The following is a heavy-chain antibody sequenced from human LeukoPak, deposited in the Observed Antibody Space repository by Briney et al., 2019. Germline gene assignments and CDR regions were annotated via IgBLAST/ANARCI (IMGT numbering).Heavy chain of an antibody. CDR1: GFTFSAYY. J-gene: IGHJ4*02. CDR2: ISSSGSTI. D-gene: IGHD3-16*01. V-gene: IGHV3-11*04. CDR3: AKDWGYFDY. Sequence: GGSLRLSCAASGFTFSAYYMSWVRQAPGKGLEWVSYISSSGSTIYYADSVKGRFTISRDNSKNTLYLQMNSLRAEDTAVYYCAKDWGYFDYWGQGTLVTVSS.